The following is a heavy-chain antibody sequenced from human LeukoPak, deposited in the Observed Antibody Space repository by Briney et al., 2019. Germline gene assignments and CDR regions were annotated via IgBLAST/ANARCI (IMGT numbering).Heavy chain of an antibody. J-gene: IGHJ3*02. CDR3: ASVLGGSSIAASPGAFDI. CDR2: IYYSGST. D-gene: IGHD6-6*01. V-gene: IGHV4-59*01. Sequence: PSETLSLTCTVSGGSISSYYWSWIRQPPGKGLEWIGYIYYSGSTNYNPSLKSRVTISVDTSKNQFSLKLSSVTAADTAVYYCASVLGGSSIAASPGAFDIWGQGTMVTVSS. CDR1: GGSISSYY.